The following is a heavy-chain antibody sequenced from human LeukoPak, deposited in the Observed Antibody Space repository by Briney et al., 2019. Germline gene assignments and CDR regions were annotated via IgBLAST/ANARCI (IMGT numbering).Heavy chain of an antibody. V-gene: IGHV3-72*01. CDR2: TRNKANSYTT. CDR3: SRGVIKNYYYYYGMDV. Sequence: GGSLRLSCAASGFTFSDHYMDWVRQAPGKGLEWVGRTRNKANSYTTEYAASVKGRFTISRDDSKNSLYLQMNSLKTEDTAVYYCSRGVIKNYYYYYGMDVRGQGTTVTVSS. CDR1: GFTFSDHY. D-gene: IGHD3-10*01. J-gene: IGHJ6*02.